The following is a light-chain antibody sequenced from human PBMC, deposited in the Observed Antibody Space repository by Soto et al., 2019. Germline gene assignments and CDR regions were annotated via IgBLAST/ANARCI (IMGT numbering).Light chain of an antibody. V-gene: IGLV1-40*01. J-gene: IGLJ1*01. CDR1: SPNIGAGYD. CDR3: QSYDSTLSARYV. CDR2: ANI. Sequence: QSVLTQPPSVSGAPGQRVTISCTGSSPNIGAGYDVHWCQQRPGAAPKLLISANINRPSGVPDRFSGSKSGTSASLAITGLQADDEGDYYCQSYDSTLSARYVFGTGTKLTVL.